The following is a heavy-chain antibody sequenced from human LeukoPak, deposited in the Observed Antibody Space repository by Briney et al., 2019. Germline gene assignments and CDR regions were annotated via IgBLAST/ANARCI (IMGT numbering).Heavy chain of an antibody. D-gene: IGHD1-26*01. V-gene: IGHV1-46*01. CDR3: AREMEDSGSYFFDY. CDR1: GYTFTSYY. J-gene: IGHJ4*02. CDR2: INPSGGST. Sequence: ASVKVSCKASGYTFTSYYMHWVRQAPGQGLEWMGIINPSGGSTSYAQEFQGRVTMTRDTSTSTAYMELRSLRSDDTAVYYCAREMEDSGSYFFDYWGQGTLVTVSS.